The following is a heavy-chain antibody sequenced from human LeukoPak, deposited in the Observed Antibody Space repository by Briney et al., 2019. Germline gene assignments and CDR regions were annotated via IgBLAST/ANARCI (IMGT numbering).Heavy chain of an antibody. CDR2: IYYSGST. J-gene: IGHJ6*03. Sequence: IPSETLSLTCTVSGGSISSYYWSWIRQPPGKGLEWIGYIYYSGSTNYNPSLKSRVTISVDTSKNQFSLKLSSVTAADTAVYYCARVGNSSSWYYYYMDVWGKGTTVTISS. CDR3: ARVGNSSSWYYYYMDV. V-gene: IGHV4-59*01. D-gene: IGHD6-13*01. CDR1: GGSISSYY.